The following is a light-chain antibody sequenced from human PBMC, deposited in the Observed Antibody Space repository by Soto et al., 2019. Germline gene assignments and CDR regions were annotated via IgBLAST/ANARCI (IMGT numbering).Light chain of an antibody. J-gene: IGKJ1*01. V-gene: IGKV2-28*01. CDR1: QSLLHSSGYNY. CDR2: LGS. Sequence: DIVMTQSPLSLPVTPGEPASISCRSSQSLLHSSGYNYLDWYLQKPGQSPQLLVYLGSNRSSGVPDRFSGSGSGTDLTLKISSVEAEDVGVYYCMQALQSPRTFGQGTKVEIK. CDR3: MQALQSPRT.